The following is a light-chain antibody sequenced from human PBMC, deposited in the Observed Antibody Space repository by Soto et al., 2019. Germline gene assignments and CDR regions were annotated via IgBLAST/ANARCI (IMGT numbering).Light chain of an antibody. CDR1: SSNIGAGYD. CDR3: QSYDSSLSGSV. J-gene: IGLJ2*01. CDR2: VNI. V-gene: IGLV1-40*01. Sequence: QSVLTQPPSVSGAPGQRVTISCTGSSSNIGAGYDVHWYQQLPGTAPKLLIYVNINRPSGVPDRFSGSKSGTSASLALTGLQAEDEADYYCQSYDSSLSGSVFGGGTQLTVL.